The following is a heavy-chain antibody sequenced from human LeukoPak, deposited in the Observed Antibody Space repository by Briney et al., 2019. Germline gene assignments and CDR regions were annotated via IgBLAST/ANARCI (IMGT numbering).Heavy chain of an antibody. V-gene: IGHV4-59*01. CDR1: GGFISSYY. CDR3: ARDHYGSGSFDY. CDR2: IYYSGST. Sequence: SETLSLTCTVSGGFISSYYWSWIRQPPGKGLEWIGYIYYSGSTNYNPSLKSRVTISVDTSKNQFSLKLSSVTAADTAVYYCARDHYGSGSFDYWGQGTVVTVSS. D-gene: IGHD3-10*01. J-gene: IGHJ4*02.